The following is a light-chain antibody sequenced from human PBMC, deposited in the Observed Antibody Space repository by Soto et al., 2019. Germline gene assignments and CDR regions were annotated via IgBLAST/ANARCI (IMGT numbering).Light chain of an antibody. CDR2: AAS. Sequence: DIQMTQSPTSLSASVGDRVTISCRASPGIRNFVAWYQQKPGKAPKLLIYAASTLQSGVPSRYSGSGSGTDFTLTINSLQPEDGATDSCEQYSSVPVVGPGNKVAIK. J-gene: IGKJ3*01. CDR1: PGIRNF. CDR3: EQYSSVPV. V-gene: IGKV1-27*01.